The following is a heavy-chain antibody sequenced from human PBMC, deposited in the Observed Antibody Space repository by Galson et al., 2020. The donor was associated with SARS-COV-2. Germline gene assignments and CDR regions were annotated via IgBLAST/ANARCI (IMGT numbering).Heavy chain of an antibody. CDR1: GGSISSGGYY. CDR2: IYYSGST. Sequence: SETLSLTCTVSGGSISSGGYYWSWIRQHPGKGLEWIGYIYYSGSTYYNPSLKRRVTISVDTSKNQFSLKLSSVTAADTAVYYCARARITMIVVVTYFDYWGQGTLVTVSS. V-gene: IGHV4-31*03. J-gene: IGHJ4*02. CDR3: ARARITMIVVVTYFDY. D-gene: IGHD3-22*01.